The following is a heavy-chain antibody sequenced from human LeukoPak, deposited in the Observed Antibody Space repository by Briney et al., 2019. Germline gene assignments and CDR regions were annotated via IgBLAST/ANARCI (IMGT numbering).Heavy chain of an antibody. Sequence: GESLKISCKGSGYSFTSYWIRWARQMPGKGLEWMGIIYPGDSDTRYSPSFQGQVTISADKSISTAYRQWSSLTASDTAMYYCARQFVGAVAGNFDYCGQGTLVTVSS. CDR1: GYSFTSYW. J-gene: IGHJ4*02. CDR2: IYPGDSDT. V-gene: IGHV5-51*01. CDR3: ARQFVGAVAGNFDY. D-gene: IGHD6-19*01.